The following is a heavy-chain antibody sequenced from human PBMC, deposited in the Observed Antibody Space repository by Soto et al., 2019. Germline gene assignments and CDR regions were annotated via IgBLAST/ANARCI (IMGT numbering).Heavy chain of an antibody. CDR3: AKDLGDRYSSSSNPIDY. J-gene: IGHJ4*02. CDR2: ISYDGSNK. D-gene: IGHD6-6*01. CDR1: GFTFSSYG. Sequence: PGGSLRLSCAASGFTFSSYGMHWVRQAPGKGLEWVAVISYDGSNKYYADSVKGRFTISRDNSKNTLYLQMNSLRAEDTAVYYCAKDLGDRYSSSSNPIDYWGQGTLVTVYS. V-gene: IGHV3-30*18.